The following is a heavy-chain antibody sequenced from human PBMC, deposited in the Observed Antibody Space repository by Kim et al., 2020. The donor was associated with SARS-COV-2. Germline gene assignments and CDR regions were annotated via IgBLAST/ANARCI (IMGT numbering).Heavy chain of an antibody. Sequence: FYNPSLQSRLTISVDTSNNQFSLKLTSVTAADAAVYYCARDQRGWFDAFDLWGQGTMVTVSS. J-gene: IGHJ3*01. D-gene: IGHD6-19*01. V-gene: IGHV4-31*02. CDR3: ARDQRGWFDAFDL.